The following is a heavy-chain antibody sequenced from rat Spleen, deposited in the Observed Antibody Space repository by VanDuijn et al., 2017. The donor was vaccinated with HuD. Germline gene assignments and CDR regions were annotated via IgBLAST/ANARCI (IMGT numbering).Heavy chain of an antibody. D-gene: IGHD1-10*01. Sequence: QVHLKESGPGLVQPSETLSLTCNVSGFSLTSYSVSWVRQPSGKGLEWMGKMWYDGDTAYNSGLKSRLSISRDTSKSQVFLKMNSLQTEDTAIYFCTRPNSPYWYFDFWGPGTMVTVSS. CDR2: MWYDGDT. CDR1: GFSLTSYS. J-gene: IGHJ1*01. CDR3: TRPNSPYWYFDF. V-gene: IGHV2-15*01.